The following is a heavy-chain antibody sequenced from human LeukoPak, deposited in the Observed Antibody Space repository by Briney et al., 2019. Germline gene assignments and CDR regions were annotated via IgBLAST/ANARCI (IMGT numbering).Heavy chain of an antibody. CDR1: GFTFSNSG. CDR2: ISTDAGET. J-gene: IGHJ3*02. D-gene: IGHD1-26*01. CDR3: AKVVSGSYSGAFDI. Sequence: GGSLRLSCAASGFTFSNSGMSWVRQAAGKGLECVSAISTDAGETHYADSVKGRFTISRDNSKNTVSLQMSSLRAEDTALYYCAKVVSGSYSGAFDIWGQGTMVTVSS. V-gene: IGHV3-23*01.